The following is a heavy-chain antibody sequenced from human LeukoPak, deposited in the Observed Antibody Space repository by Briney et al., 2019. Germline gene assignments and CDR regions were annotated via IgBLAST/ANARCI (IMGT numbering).Heavy chain of an antibody. J-gene: IGHJ4*02. CDR1: GYTFGDHG. CDR2: LNPNGGNI. CDR3: ARDRSHGAFQD. Sequence: PGGSLRLSCAGSGYTFGDHGMNWVRQAPGKGLEWVSGLNPNGGNIGYADSVKGRFTISRDNAKNSLYLQMNSLRAEDTALYYCARDRSHGAFQDWGQGTLVTVSS. D-gene: IGHD1-26*01. V-gene: IGHV3-20*04.